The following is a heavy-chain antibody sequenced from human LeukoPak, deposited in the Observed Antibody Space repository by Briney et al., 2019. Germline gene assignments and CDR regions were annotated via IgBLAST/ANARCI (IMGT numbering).Heavy chain of an antibody. CDR3: ARGRGMAYCGGDCYRGSDY. D-gene: IGHD2-21*02. V-gene: IGHV4-34*01. J-gene: IGHJ4*02. CDR1: GGSFSGYY. CDR2: INHSGST. Sequence: SETLSLTCAVYGGSFSGYYWSWIRQPPGKGLEWIGEINHSGSTNYNPSLKSRVTISVDTSKNQLSLKLSSVTAADTAVYYCARGRGMAYCGGDCYRGSDYWGQGALVTVSS.